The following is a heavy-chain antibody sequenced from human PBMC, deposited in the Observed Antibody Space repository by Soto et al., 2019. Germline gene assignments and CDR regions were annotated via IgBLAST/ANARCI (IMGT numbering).Heavy chain of an antibody. CDR2: IKEDGSEK. V-gene: IGHV3-7*03. D-gene: IGHD6-6*01. CDR3: ARRKSAHYGMDV. CDR1: GFTFSRFW. Sequence: GSLRLSCVASGFTFSRFWMSWVRQAPGKGLEWVANIKEDGSEKYYADSMKGRFTISRDNGKNSLYLQMNSLRAEDTAVYYCARRKSAHYGMDVWGQGTTVTSP. J-gene: IGHJ6*02.